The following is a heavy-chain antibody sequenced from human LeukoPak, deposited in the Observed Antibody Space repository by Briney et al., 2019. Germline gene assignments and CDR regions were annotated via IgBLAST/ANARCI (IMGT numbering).Heavy chain of an antibody. V-gene: IGHV1-2*02. CDR3: ARGLGGRYSYGRYYIDH. D-gene: IGHD5-18*01. Sequence: ASVKVSCKASGYTFTGYYMHWVRQAPGQGLEWMGWINPNSGGTNYAQKFQGRVTMTRDTSISTAYMELSRLRSDDTAVYYCARGLGGRYSYGRYYIDHWGQGTLVTVSS. J-gene: IGHJ4*02. CDR1: GYTFTGYY. CDR2: INPNSGGT.